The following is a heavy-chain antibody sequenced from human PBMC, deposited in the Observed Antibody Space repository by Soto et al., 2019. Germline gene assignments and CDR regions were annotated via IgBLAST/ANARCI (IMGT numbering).Heavy chain of an antibody. D-gene: IGHD1-26*01. CDR3: ARVVSGSYHFDY. CDR2: ISSSTSYI. CDR1: GFTFSSYS. V-gene: IGHV3-21*01. J-gene: IGHJ4*02. Sequence: GGSLRLSCAASGFTFSSYSMNWVRQAPGKGLEWVSSISSSTSYIYYADSVKGRFTISRDNAKNSLYLQMNSLRAEDTAVYYCARVVSGSYHFDYWGQGTLVTVSS.